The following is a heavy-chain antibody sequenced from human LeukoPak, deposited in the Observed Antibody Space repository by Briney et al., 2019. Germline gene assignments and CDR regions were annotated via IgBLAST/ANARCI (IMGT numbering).Heavy chain of an antibody. CDR2: ISGSGGST. J-gene: IGHJ4*02. CDR3: AKDVYDYVWGSSGFDY. CDR1: GFTFSSYA. V-gene: IGHV3-23*01. D-gene: IGHD3-16*01. Sequence: GGFLRLSCAASGFTFSSYAMSWVRQAPGKGLEWVSAISGSGGSTYYADSVKGRFTISRDNSKNTLYLQMNSLRAEDTAVYYCAKDVYDYVWGSSGFDYWGQGTLVTVSS.